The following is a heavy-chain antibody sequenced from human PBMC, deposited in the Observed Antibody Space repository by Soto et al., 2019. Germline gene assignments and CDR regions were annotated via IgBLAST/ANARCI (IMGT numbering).Heavy chain of an antibody. V-gene: IGHV1-8*01. CDR1: GYTFSNYD. D-gene: IGHD3-10*01. CDR2: VNPNNGDT. Sequence: QVQLVQSGAELKKPGASVKVSCKASGYTFSNYDMNWVRQATGQGPEGIGWVNPNNGDTGYGQKFQGRVTLTTDISTTTAYMELTSLRSDDTAIYYCAKVSRKGSAIDFDDWGQGTLITVSS. J-gene: IGHJ4*02. CDR3: AKVSRKGSAIDFDD.